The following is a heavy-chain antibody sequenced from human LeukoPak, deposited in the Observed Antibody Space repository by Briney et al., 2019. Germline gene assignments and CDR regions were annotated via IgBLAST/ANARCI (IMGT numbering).Heavy chain of an antibody. CDR2: IYHSGST. CDR3: ARDEGYCSGGSCYSAYYFDY. D-gene: IGHD2-15*01. CDR1: GGSISSYY. Sequence: SETLSLTCTVSGGSISSYYWSWIRQPPGKGLEWIGYIYHSGSTYYNPSLKSRVTISVDRSKNQFSPKLSSVTAADTAVYYCARDEGYCSGGSCYSAYYFDYWGQGTLVTVSS. J-gene: IGHJ4*02. V-gene: IGHV4-59*12.